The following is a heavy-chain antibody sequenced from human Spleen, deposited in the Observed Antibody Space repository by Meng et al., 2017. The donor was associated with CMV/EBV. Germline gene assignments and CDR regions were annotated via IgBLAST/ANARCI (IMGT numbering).Heavy chain of an antibody. V-gene: IGHV3-30*02. CDR2: IRYDGSNK. Sequence: GESLKISCAASGFTFSNYGMHWVRQAPGKGLEWVAFIRYDGSNKYFEDSMKGRFTISRDNSKNTVYLQMNSLGTEDTAVYYCARSNFWSGYSEFDYWGQGTLVTVSS. J-gene: IGHJ4*02. D-gene: IGHD3-3*01. CDR3: ARSNFWSGYSEFDY. CDR1: GFTFSNYG.